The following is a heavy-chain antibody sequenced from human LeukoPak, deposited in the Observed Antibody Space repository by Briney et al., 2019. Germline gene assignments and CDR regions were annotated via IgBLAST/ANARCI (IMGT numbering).Heavy chain of an antibody. CDR2: IIPILGIA. V-gene: IGHV1-69*02. CDR1: GGTFSSYT. Sequence: SVKVSCKASGGTFSSYTISWVRQAPGQGLEWLGRIIPILGIANYAQKFQGRVTITADKSTSTACMELSSLRSEDTAVYYCARRDYYDSSGSLDYWGQGTLVTVSS. D-gene: IGHD3-22*01. J-gene: IGHJ4*02. CDR3: ARRDYYDSSGSLDY.